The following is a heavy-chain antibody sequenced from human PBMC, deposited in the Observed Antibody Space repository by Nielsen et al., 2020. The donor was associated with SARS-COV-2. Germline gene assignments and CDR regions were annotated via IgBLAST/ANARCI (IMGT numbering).Heavy chain of an antibody. D-gene: IGHD3-3*01. Sequence: GGSLRLSCAASGFTVSSNYMSWVRQAPGKGLEWASVIYSGGSTYYADSVKGRFTISRDNAKNSLYLQMNSLRAEDTAVYYCARIPYYDFWSGPYYYYYMDVWGKGTTVTVSS. CDR1: GFTVSSNY. CDR2: IYSGGST. V-gene: IGHV3-53*01. J-gene: IGHJ6*03. CDR3: ARIPYYDFWSGPYYYYYMDV.